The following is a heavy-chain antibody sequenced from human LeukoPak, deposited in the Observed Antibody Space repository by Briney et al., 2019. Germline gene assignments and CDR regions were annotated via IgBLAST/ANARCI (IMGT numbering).Heavy chain of an antibody. CDR1: GYSFTSYH. CDR3: ARSSGNSFDY. V-gene: IGHV1-46*01. D-gene: IGHD3-22*01. CDR2: ISPGGST. J-gene: IGHJ4*02. Sequence: ASVKVSXKASGYSFTSYHIQWMRQAHGQGLEWIGTISPGGSTSYAQNFQGRITVTRDTSTSAVYMELSSLRSEGSEDTAIYYCARSSGNSFDYWGQGTLVTVSS.